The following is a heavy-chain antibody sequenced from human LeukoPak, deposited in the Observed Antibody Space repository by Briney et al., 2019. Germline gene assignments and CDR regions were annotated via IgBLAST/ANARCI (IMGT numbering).Heavy chain of an antibody. CDR1: GFTVSSNY. J-gene: IGHJ4*02. V-gene: IGHV3-53*01. D-gene: IGHD6-19*01. CDR2: IYSGGST. Sequence: GGSLRLSCAASGFTVSSNYMSWVRQAPGKGLEWVSVIYSGGSTYYADSVRGRFTISRDSAKNSLYLQMNSLRAEDTAVYYCARVLGRGFIAVAGTWDYWGQGTLVTVSS. CDR3: ARVLGRGFIAVAGTWDY.